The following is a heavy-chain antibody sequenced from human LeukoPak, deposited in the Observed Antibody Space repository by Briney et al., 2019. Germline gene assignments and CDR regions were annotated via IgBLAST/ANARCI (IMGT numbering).Heavy chain of an antibody. CDR3: AKDIVGATARNYFDY. CDR1: GFTFSSYS. D-gene: IGHD1-26*01. CDR2: ISSSSSYI. J-gene: IGHJ4*02. V-gene: IGHV3-21*04. Sequence: GGSLRLSCAASGFTFSSYSMNWVRQAPGKGLEWVSSISSSSSYIYYADSVKGRFTISRDNSKNTLYLQMNSLRAEDTAVYYCAKDIVGATARNYFDYWGQGTLVTVSS.